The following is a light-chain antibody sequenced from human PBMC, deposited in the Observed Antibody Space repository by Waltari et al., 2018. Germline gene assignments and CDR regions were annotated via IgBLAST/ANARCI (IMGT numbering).Light chain of an antibody. CDR3: QQYNNWPGT. Sequence: EIVMTQSPATLSVSPGERATLSCRASQSVGSNLAWYQQIPGQAPRLLIYGASTRATGIPARFTVSGSVTEFTLTINSMQSEDIAVYYCQQYNNWPGTFGQGTKVEIK. CDR2: GAS. CDR1: QSVGSN. V-gene: IGKV3-15*01. J-gene: IGKJ1*01.